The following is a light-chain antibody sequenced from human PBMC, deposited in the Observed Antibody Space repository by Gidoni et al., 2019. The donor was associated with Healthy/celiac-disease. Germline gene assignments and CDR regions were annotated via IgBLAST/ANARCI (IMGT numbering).Light chain of an antibody. CDR3: QQRSNWPFT. CDR1: QSVSSY. V-gene: IGKV3-11*01. CDR2: DAS. Sequence: EMVVTQAPATLSLSPGERATLSCRASQSVSSYLAWYQQKPGQAPRLLIYDASNRATGIPARFSGSGSGTDFTLTIRSLEPEDFAVYYCQQRSNWPFTFXPXTNVDIK. J-gene: IGKJ3*01.